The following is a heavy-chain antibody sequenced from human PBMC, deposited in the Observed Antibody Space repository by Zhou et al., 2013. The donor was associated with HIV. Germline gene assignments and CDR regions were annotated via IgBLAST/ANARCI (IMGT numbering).Heavy chain of an antibody. Sequence: QVQLVQSGAEVKKPGSSVKVSCKASGGAFSSYAISWVRQAPGQGLEWMGRIIPILGIANYAQKFQGRVTITADKSTSTAYMELSSLRSEDTAVYYCARDQAYYDILTALGNYYYMDVWGKGTTVTVSS. CDR3: ARDQAYYDILTALGNYYYMDV. D-gene: IGHD3-9*01. CDR2: IIPILGIA. V-gene: IGHV1-69*04. CDR1: GGAFSSYA. J-gene: IGHJ6*03.